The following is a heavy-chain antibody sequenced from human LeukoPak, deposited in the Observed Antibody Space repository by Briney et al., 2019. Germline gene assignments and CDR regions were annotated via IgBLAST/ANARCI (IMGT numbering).Heavy chain of an antibody. Sequence: SETLSLTCTVSGGSISSYYWSWIRQPPGKGLEWIGYIYYSGSTNYNPSLKSRVTISVDTSKNQFSLKLSSVTAADTAVYYCARGGWELLFHFDYWGQGTLVTVSS. V-gene: IGHV4-59*01. J-gene: IGHJ4*02. CDR2: IYYSGST. CDR3: ARGGWELLFHFDY. CDR1: GGSISSYY. D-gene: IGHD1-26*01.